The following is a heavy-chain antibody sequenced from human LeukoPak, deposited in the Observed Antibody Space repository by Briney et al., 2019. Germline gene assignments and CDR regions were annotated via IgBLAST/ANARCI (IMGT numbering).Heavy chain of an antibody. Sequence: KPSETLSLTCAVYGGSFSGYYWSWIRQPPGKGLEWIGEINHSGSTNYNPSLKSRVTISVDTSKNQFSLKLSSVTAADTAVYYCARVTYVVPAAIGYYYYGMDVWGQGTTVTVSS. CDR1: GGSFSGYY. CDR3: ARVTYVVPAAIGYYYYGMDV. CDR2: INHSGST. V-gene: IGHV4-34*01. D-gene: IGHD2-2*01. J-gene: IGHJ6*02.